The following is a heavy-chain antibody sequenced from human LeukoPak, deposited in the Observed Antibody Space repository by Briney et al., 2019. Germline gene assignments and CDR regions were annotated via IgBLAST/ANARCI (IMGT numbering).Heavy chain of an antibody. CDR2: IKQDGSEK. Sequence: GGSLRLSCAASGFTFSSYWMSWVRQAPGKGLEWVANIKQDGSEKYYVDSVKGRFTISRDNAKNSLYLQMNSLRAEDTAVYYCARDLWVRAHYYGMDVWGKGTAVTVSS. CDR1: GFTFSSYW. CDR3: ARDLWVRAHYYGMDV. D-gene: IGHD3-16*01. V-gene: IGHV3-7*03. J-gene: IGHJ6*04.